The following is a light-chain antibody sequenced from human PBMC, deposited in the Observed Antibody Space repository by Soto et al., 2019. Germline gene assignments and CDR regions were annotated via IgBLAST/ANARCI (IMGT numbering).Light chain of an antibody. J-gene: IGKJ3*01. CDR3: MQALQTPT. V-gene: IGKV1-39*02. CDR1: QTINSY. CDR2: AAS. Sequence: ASVGDRVTITCRASQTINSYLNWYHQKPGKAPKLLIYAASNLQSGVPDRFSGSGSGTDFTLKISRVEAEDVGVYYCMQALQTPTFGPGTKVDIK.